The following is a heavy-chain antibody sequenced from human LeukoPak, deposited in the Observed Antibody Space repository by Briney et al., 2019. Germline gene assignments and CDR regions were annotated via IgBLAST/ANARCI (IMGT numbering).Heavy chain of an antibody. CDR2: IGGSGYST. Sequence: GGSLRLSCAASGLTFSNYAMSWVRQAPGKGLEWVSAIGGSGYSTYYADSVKGRFTISRDNSKNTLYLQMNSLRAEDTAVYYCAKNPSSGSYIVFDIWGQGTMVTVSS. D-gene: IGHD3-10*01. CDR3: AKNPSSGSYIVFDI. J-gene: IGHJ3*02. V-gene: IGHV3-23*01. CDR1: GLTFSNYA.